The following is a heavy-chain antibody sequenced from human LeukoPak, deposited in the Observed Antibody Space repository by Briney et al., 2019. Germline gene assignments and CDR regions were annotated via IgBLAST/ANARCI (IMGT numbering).Heavy chain of an antibody. J-gene: IGHJ6*04. CDR2: ISSSGSTI. Sequence: GGSLRLSCAASGFTFNSFAMSWVRQAPGKGLEWVSYISSSGSTIYYAGSVKGRFTISRDNAKNSLYLQMNSLRAEDTAVYYCAELGITMIGGVWGKGTTVTISS. CDR1: GFTFNSFA. V-gene: IGHV3-48*03. CDR3: AELGITMIGGV. D-gene: IGHD3-10*02.